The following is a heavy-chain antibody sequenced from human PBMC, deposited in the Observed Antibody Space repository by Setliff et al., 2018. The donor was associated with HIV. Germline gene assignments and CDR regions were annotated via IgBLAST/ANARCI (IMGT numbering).Heavy chain of an antibody. CDR1: GDSISSGSYY. V-gene: IGHV4-31*11. Sequence: SETLSLTCAVSGDSISSGSYYWSWIRQHPGKGLEWIGYIYYTGSTYYNPSLKSRVTISVDTSKNHFSLKLSSVTAADTAVYYCARAGDYYDTSGYYNWGQGTLVTVS. CDR2: IYYTGST. D-gene: IGHD3-22*01. CDR3: ARAGDYYDTSGYYN. J-gene: IGHJ4*02.